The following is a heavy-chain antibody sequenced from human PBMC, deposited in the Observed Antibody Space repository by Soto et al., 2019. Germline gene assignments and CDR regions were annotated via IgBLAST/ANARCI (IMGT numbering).Heavy chain of an antibody. CDR3: ARDGSDYYDSSGYYFAY. D-gene: IGHD3-22*01. CDR1: GFTFSSYG. Sequence: PGGSLRLSCAASGFTFSSYGMHWVRQAPGKGLEWVAVIWYDGSNKYYADSVKGRFTTSRDNSKNTLYLQMNSLRAEDTAVYYCARDGSDYYDSSGYYFAYWGQGTLVTVSS. J-gene: IGHJ4*02. V-gene: IGHV3-33*01. CDR2: IWYDGSNK.